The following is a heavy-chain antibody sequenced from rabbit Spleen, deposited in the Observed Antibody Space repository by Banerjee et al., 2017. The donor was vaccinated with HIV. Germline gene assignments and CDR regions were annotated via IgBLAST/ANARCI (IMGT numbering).Heavy chain of an antibody. J-gene: IGHJ4*01. D-gene: IGHD1-1*01. V-gene: IGHV1S7*01. CDR1: GFDFSSYG. Sequence: QLEESGGGLVQPGGSLKLSCKASGFDFSSYGVSWVRQAPGKGLEWIGYIDPVFGVTYYANWVNGRFTISSHNARNTLFLQLNSLTAADTATYFCARDPAYASSSGYNIPNLWGQGTLVTVS. CDR2: IDPVFGVT. CDR3: ARDPAYASSSGYNIPNL.